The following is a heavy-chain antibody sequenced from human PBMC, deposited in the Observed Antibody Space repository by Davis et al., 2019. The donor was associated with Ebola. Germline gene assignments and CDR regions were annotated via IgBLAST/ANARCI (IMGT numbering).Heavy chain of an antibody. CDR3: ASSSSGSYWGGYFDY. CDR1: GGSISSSNW. V-gene: IGHV4-4*02. J-gene: IGHJ4*02. CDR2: IYHSGST. D-gene: IGHD1-26*01. Sequence: GSLRLSCAVSGGSISSSNWWSWVRQPPGKGLEWIGEIYHSGSTNYNPSLKSRVTISVDKSKNQFSLKLSSVTAADTAVYYCASSSSGSYWGGYFDYWGQGTLVTVSS.